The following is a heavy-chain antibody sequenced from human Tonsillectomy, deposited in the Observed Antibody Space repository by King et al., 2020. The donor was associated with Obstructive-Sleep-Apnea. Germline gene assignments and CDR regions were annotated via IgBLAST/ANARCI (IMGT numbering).Heavy chain of an antibody. CDR3: AKDRGSGGYGIDY. Sequence: VQLVESGGGVVQPGRSLRLSCAASRFTFSSHGMHWVRQAPGKGLEWVAVISYDGSNKYYADSVKGRFTISRDNSKNTLYLQMNSLRAEDTAVFYCAKDRGSGGYGIDYWGQGTLVTVSS. V-gene: IGHV3-30*18. CDR2: ISYDGSNK. CDR1: RFTFSSHG. J-gene: IGHJ4*02. D-gene: IGHD6-19*01.